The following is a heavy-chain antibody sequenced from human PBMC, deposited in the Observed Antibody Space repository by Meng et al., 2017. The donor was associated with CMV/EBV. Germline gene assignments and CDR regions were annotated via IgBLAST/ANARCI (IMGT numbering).Heavy chain of an antibody. D-gene: IGHD3-10*02. V-gene: IGHV3-48*03. J-gene: IGHJ4*02. Sequence: GESLKISCAASGFTLSSYEVNWVRQAPGKGLEWVSYMSIGGYPVYYADSVRGRFTISRDNAKASLFLQMNSLRAEDTALYYCVVHNNTVWPNTMFWGQGTLVTVSS. CDR2: MSIGGYPV. CDR3: VVHNNTVWPNTMF. CDR1: GFTLSSYE.